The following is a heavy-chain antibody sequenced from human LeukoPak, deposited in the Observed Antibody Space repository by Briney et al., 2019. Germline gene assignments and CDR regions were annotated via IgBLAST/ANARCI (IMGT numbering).Heavy chain of an antibody. V-gene: IGHV3-21*01. Sequence: GGSLRLSCAASGFTFSSYSMNWVRQAPGKRLEWVSSISSIISYIYYANSVKGRFTISRDHAKNSLYLQMNSLRAEDTAVYYCARAPGSFNDSSGYNYEFPDYWGQGTLVTVSS. CDR1: GFTFSSYS. CDR2: ISSIISYI. D-gene: IGHD3-22*01. J-gene: IGHJ4*02. CDR3: ARAPGSFNDSSGYNYEFPDY.